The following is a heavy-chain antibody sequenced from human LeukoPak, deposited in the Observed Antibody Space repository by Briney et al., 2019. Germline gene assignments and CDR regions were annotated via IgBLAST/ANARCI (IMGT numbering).Heavy chain of an antibody. Sequence: GASVKVSCKASGYTFTGYYMHWVRQAPGQGLEWMGWINPNSGGTNHAQKFQGRVTITRDTSIGTAYMELSRLRSDDTAVYYCAREEFVVVPAPANWFDPWGQGTLVTVSS. CDR3: AREEFVVVPAPANWFDP. V-gene: IGHV1-2*02. CDR2: INPNSGGT. CDR1: GYTFTGYY. D-gene: IGHD2-2*01. J-gene: IGHJ5*02.